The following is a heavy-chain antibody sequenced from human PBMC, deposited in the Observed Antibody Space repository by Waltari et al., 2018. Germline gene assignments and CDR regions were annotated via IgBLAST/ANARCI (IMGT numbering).Heavy chain of an antibody. CDR2: IITSTGNP. V-gene: IGHV7-4-1*02. CDR1: GSTFTNYA. Sequence: QVQLVQSGSELKKPGASVKVSCKASGSTFTNYAINWVRQAPGQGLELMGWIITSTGNPTYAQGFRGRFVFSLDTSVSTAYLQINNLQADDTAVYYCTREVVPAATIVVNWFDPWGQGTLVTVSS. J-gene: IGHJ5*02. D-gene: IGHD2-2*01. CDR3: TREVVPAATIVVNWFDP.